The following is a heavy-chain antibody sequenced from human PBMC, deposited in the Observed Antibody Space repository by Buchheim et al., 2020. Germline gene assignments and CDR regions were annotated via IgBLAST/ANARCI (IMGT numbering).Heavy chain of an antibody. J-gene: IGHJ4*02. CDR2: ISSTSSTI. V-gene: IGHV3-48*01. D-gene: IGHD2-21*01. CDR3: AREGDLFDY. CDR1: GFTFSSYA. Sequence: EVQLVESGGGLVQPGGSLRLSCAASGFTFSSYAMNWVRQAPGKGLEWVSYISSTSSTIYYADSVKGRFTISRDNAKKSLSLPMNSLRGEDTAVYYCAREGDLFDYWGQGTL.